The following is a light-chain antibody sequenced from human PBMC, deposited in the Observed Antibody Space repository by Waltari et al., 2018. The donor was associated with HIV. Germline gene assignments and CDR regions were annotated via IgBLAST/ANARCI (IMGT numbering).Light chain of an antibody. CDR2: QAS. J-gene: IGKJ2*01. CDR3: QQYNGQSYT. CDR1: QDIANW. Sequence: DIQVTQSPSILSASVGKRVTMTCRTSQDIANWLAWYQHKPGLAPKLLIYQASTLQRGVPSRFVGKGSGTQFTLVISAVQPDDFAIYYCQQYNGQSYTFGQGTRL. V-gene: IGKV1-5*03.